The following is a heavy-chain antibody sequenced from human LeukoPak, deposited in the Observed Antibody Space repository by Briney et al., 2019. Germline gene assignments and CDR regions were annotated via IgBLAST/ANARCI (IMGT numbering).Heavy chain of an antibody. CDR3: ASSNSGGDLGAFDI. CDR1: GGSISSGDYY. CDR2: IYYSEST. V-gene: IGHV4-30-4*01. D-gene: IGHD1-26*01. J-gene: IGHJ3*02. Sequence: SETLSLTCTVSGGSISSGDYYWRWLRQRPGKGLEGFGYIYYSESTYYNPSLKSRVTISVDTSKNQFSLKLSSVTAADTAVYYCASSNSGGDLGAFDIWGQGTMVTVSS.